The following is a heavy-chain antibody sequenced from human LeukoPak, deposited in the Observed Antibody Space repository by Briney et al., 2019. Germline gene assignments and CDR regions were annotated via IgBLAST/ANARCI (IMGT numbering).Heavy chain of an antibody. J-gene: IGHJ3*02. V-gene: IGHV4-59*08. CDR3: ATLVGARFTAFEI. CDR1: GGSISSYY. D-gene: IGHD1-26*01. CDR2: IYYSGST. Sequence: SETLSLTCTVSGGSISSYYWSWIRQPPGKGLEWIGYIYYSGSTNYNPSLKSRVTISVDTSKNQFSLKLSSVTAADTAVYYCATLVGARFTAFEIWGQGTLVSVSS.